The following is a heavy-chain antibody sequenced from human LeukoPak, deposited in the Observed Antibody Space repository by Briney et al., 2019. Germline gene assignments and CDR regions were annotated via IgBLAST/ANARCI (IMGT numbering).Heavy chain of an antibody. Sequence: PSETLSLTCAVSGYSISSRNWWGWIRQPPGKGLEWIGHIFYSGDTYYSPSLKSRVTMSIDTSQNQFSLKLTSVTAVDTAVYFRARYGGDSDWYFDLWGRGTLVTVSS. CDR3: ARYGGDSDWYFDL. J-gene: IGHJ2*01. V-gene: IGHV4-28*01. D-gene: IGHD4-23*01. CDR2: IFYSGDT. CDR1: GYSISSRNW.